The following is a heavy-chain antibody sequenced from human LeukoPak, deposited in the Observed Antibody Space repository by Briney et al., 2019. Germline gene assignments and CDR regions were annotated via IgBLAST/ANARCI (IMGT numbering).Heavy chain of an antibody. J-gene: IGHJ5*02. CDR1: GGSINGYF. D-gene: IGHD4-17*01. Sequence: SETLSLTCTVSGGSINGYFWTWIRQPPGKGLEWIGYISDSGSTNYNPSLKSRVTLSVDSSNTEFSLRLNSVTAADTAVYYCARVFRGAVTSNWFDPWGQGTPVAVSS. CDR3: ARVFRGAVTSNWFDP. V-gene: IGHV4-59*01. CDR2: ISDSGST.